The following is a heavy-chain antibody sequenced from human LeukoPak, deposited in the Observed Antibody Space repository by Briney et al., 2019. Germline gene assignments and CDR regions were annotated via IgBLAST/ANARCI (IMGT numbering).Heavy chain of an antibody. D-gene: IGHD3-9*01. CDR3: ARDQHYFDWFDVFDI. Sequence: SLRLSCAASGFTFSSYAMHWVRQAPGKGLEWVAVISYDGSNKYYADSVKGRFTISRDNSKNTLYLQMNSLRAEDTAVYYCARDQHYFDWFDVFDIWGQGTMVTVSS. CDR1: GFTFSSYA. CDR2: ISYDGSNK. J-gene: IGHJ3*02. V-gene: IGHV3-30*04.